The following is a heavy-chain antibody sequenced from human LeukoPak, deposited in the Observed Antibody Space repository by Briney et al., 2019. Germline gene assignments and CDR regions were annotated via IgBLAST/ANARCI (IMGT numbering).Heavy chain of an antibody. Sequence: SVKVSCRASGGTFSSYAISWVRQAPGQGLEWMGRIIPIFGTANYAQKFQGRVTITTDESTSTAYMELSSRRSEDTAVYYCASEVHRYCSGGSCYFNDWGQGTLVTVSS. CDR1: GGTFSSYA. D-gene: IGHD2-15*01. CDR2: IIPIFGTA. CDR3: ASEVHRYCSGGSCYFND. V-gene: IGHV1-69*05. J-gene: IGHJ4*02.